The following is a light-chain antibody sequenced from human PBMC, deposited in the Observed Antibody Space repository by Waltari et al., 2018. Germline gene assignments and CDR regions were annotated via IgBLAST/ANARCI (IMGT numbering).Light chain of an antibody. Sequence: QSALTQPASVSGSPGQAITISFTGTSSDVGGYNYASWYQQHPGKAPKTMIYDLSKRPSGVSNRFSGSKSGNTASLTISGLQAEDEADYYCSSYTSSSTGVFGGGTKLTVL. J-gene: IGLJ2*01. CDR2: DLS. V-gene: IGLV2-14*03. CDR1: SSDVGGYNY. CDR3: SSYTSSSTGV.